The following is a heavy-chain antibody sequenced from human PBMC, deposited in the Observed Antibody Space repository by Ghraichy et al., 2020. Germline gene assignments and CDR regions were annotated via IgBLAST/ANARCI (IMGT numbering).Heavy chain of an antibody. CDR2: VHYRGST. Sequence: SETLTLTCTVSGGSVSSVSYSWIWIRQPPGKGLEWIGYVHYRGSTNYNPSLRSRLTVSVDTSKNQISLNLRSVTAADAAVYYCARATNPHFYSYYAMDVWGQGTTVTVSS. CDR3: ARATNPHFYSYYAMDV. CDR1: GGSVSSVSYS. V-gene: IGHV4-61*01. J-gene: IGHJ6*02. D-gene: IGHD2-8*01.